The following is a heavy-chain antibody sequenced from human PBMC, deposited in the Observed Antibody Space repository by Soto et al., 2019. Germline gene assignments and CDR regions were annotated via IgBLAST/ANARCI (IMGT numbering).Heavy chain of an antibody. CDR3: ARHCAGGGDCFPRFDY. CDR1: GGSISSSSYY. V-gene: IGHV4-39*01. J-gene: IGHJ4*02. CDR2: IYYSGST. D-gene: IGHD2-21*02. Sequence: QLQLQESGPGLVKPSETLSLTCTVSGGSISSSSYYWGWIRQPPGKGLEWIGSIYYSGSTYYNPSLKSRVTISVDTSKNQFSLKLSSVTAADTAVYYCARHCAGGGDCFPRFDYWGQGTLVTVSS.